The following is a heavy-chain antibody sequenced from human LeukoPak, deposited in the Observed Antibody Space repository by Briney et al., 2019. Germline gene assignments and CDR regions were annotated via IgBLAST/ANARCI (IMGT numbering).Heavy chain of an antibody. CDR2: VSGYNGAT. D-gene: IGHD3-10*01. J-gene: IGHJ4*02. CDR1: GYTFTSYG. Sequence: ASVKVSCKASGYTFTSYGLSWVRQAPGQGLEWMGWVSGYNGATYYAQKVQGRVTMTTDTSTSTAYMELRSLRSDDTAVYYCAREPHAGSGSLDYWGQGTLVTVSS. CDR3: AREPHAGSGSLDY. V-gene: IGHV1-18*01.